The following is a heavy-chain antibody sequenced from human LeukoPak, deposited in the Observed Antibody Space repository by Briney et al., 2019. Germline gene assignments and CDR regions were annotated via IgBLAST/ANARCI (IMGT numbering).Heavy chain of an antibody. Sequence: GRSLRLSCAASGFTFSSYAMHWVRQAPGKGLEWVAVISYDGSNKYYADSVKGRFTISRDKSKNTLYLQMNSLRAEDTDVYYCARDAAYYYDSSGYFRIYSFDYWGQGTLVTVSS. V-gene: IGHV3-30-3*01. J-gene: IGHJ4*02. CDR3: ARDAAYYYDSSGYFRIYSFDY. CDR1: GFTFSSYA. CDR2: ISYDGSNK. D-gene: IGHD3-22*01.